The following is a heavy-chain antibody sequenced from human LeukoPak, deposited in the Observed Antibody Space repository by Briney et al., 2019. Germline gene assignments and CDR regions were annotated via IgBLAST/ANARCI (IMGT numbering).Heavy chain of an antibody. CDR1: GGSISTYY. J-gene: IGHJ4*02. V-gene: IGHV4-59*08. CDR3: ASGLRYFDLYY. Sequence: SETLSLTCTVSGGSISTYYWSWIRQPPGKGLEWIGYIYYSGSTNYNPSLKSRVTISVDTSKNQFSLKLSSVTAADTAVYYCASGLRYFDLYYWGQGTLVTVSS. CDR2: IYYSGST. D-gene: IGHD3-9*01.